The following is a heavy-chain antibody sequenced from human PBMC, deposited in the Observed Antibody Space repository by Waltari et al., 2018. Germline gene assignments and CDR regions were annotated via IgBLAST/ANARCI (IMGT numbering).Heavy chain of an antibody. V-gene: IGHV4-38-2*01. CDR2: IYHSGST. Sequence: QVQLQESGPGLVKPSGTLSLTCAVSAYSISRGYYWGWIRQPPGKGLEWIGSIYHSGSTYYNPSLKSRVTISVDTSKNQFSLKLSSVTAADTAVYYCARHLVTPAYYGMDVWGQGTTVTVSS. CDR3: ARHLVTPAYYGMDV. D-gene: IGHD4-4*01. J-gene: IGHJ6*02. CDR1: AYSISRGYY.